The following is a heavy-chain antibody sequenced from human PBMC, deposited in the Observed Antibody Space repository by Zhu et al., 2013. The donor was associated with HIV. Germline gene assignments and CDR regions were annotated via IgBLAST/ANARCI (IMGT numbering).Heavy chain of an antibody. V-gene: IGHV4-38-2*02. Sequence: QVQLQESGPGLVKPSETLSLTCAISGYSITSGYYWGWIRQPPGKGLECIGYIYHSGSTYYNPSLKSRVTISVDTSKNQFSLKLSSVTAADTAVYYCARDKDYYGMDVWGQGTTVTVSS. CDR2: IYHSGST. CDR1: GYSITSGYY. CDR3: ARDKDYYGMDV. J-gene: IGHJ6*02.